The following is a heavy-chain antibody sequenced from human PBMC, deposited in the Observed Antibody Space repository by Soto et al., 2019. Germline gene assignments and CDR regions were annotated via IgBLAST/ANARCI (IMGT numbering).Heavy chain of an antibody. J-gene: IGHJ4*02. CDR2: IYNTGST. CDR1: GASISSGHYY. Sequence: SETLSLTCSVSGASISSGHYYWTWIRQRPGKGLEWIGSIYNTGSTSYNPSLTSRLSISVDTSENHFSLRLFSVTVADTAVYYCALALGPTTGLDYWGQGSLVTVSS. D-gene: IGHD7-27*01. V-gene: IGHV4-31*03. CDR3: ALALGPTTGLDY.